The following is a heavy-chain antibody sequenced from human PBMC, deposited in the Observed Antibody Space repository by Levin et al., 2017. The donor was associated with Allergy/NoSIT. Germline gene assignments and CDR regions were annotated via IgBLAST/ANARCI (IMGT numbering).Heavy chain of an antibody. CDR3: AKDTYDSSGSDIDY. J-gene: IGHJ4*02. CDR2: ISYDGSNK. V-gene: IGHV3-30*18. D-gene: IGHD3-22*01. CDR1: GFTFSSYG. Sequence: GGSLRLSCAASGFTFSSYGMHWVRQAPGKGLEWVAVISYDGSNKYYADSVKGRFTISRDNSKNTLYLQMNSLRAEDTAVYYCAKDTYDSSGSDIDYCGQGTLVTVPS.